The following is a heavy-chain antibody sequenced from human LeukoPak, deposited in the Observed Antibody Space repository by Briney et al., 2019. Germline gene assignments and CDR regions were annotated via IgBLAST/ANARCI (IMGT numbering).Heavy chain of an antibody. CDR3: AKGSYFGDLNYYEA. CDR1: GFTFCNFV. V-gene: IGHV3-23*01. J-gene: IGHJ5*02. D-gene: IGHD4-17*01. Sequence: PGGSLRLSCTVPGFTFCNFVMSWVRQAPGKGLEWVSTISGSAGSTHYADSVKGRFTISRDTSKNMLYLQMTSLRAEDTALYYCAKGSYFGDLNYYEAWGPVALVSVSS. CDR2: ISGSAGST.